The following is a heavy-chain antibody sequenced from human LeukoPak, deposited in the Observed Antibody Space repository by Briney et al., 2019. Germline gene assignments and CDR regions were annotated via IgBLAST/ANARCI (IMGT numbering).Heavy chain of an antibody. Sequence: SETLSLTCAVYGGSFSGYYWSWIRQPPGKGLEWIGEINHSGSTNYNPSLKSRVTISVDTSKNQFSLKLSSVTAADTAVYYCATHDYGRLDPWGQGTLVTVSS. D-gene: IGHD4-17*01. CDR2: INHSGST. CDR1: GGSFSGYY. V-gene: IGHV4-34*01. CDR3: ATHDYGRLDP. J-gene: IGHJ5*02.